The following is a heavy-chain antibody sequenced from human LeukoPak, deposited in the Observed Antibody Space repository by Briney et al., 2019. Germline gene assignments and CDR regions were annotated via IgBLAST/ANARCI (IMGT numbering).Heavy chain of an antibody. Sequence: KTGGSLRLSCAASGFTVSSNYMSWVRQAPGKGLEWVSSISSSSSYIYYADSVKGRFTISRDNAKNSLYLQMNSLRAEDTAVYYCARSDPHYYGMDVWGQGTTVTVSS. V-gene: IGHV3-21*01. CDR2: ISSSSSYI. CDR1: GFTVSSNY. J-gene: IGHJ6*02. CDR3: ARSDPHYYGMDV.